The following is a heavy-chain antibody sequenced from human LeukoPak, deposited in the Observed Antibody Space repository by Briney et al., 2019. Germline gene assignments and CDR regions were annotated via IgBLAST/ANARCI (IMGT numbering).Heavy chain of an antibody. V-gene: IGHV3-23*01. J-gene: IGHJ6*03. CDR1: GFTFSRYA. CDR3: AKAPYCSSTSCLGSMDV. CDR2: ISGSGGTT. D-gene: IGHD2-2*01. Sequence: QSGGSLRLSCAASGFTFSRYAMSWVRQAPGKGLEWVSAISGSGGTTYYTDSVKGRFSISRDNSENTLYLQMNSLRAEDTAVYYCAKAPYCSSTSCLGSMDVWGKGTTVTVSS.